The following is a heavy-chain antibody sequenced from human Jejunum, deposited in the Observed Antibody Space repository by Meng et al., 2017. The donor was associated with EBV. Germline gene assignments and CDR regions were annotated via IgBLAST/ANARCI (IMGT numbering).Heavy chain of an antibody. CDR3: ARDKPHNWFDP. Sequence: QLGGSGGGVVRPGGSLRLSLVASGFTLEDYGMNWVRQVPGKGLEWVSRINNDGSDTIYADSVKGRFTTSRDNAKNTLYLQMNSLRIEDTAVYFCARDKPHNWFDPWGQGTLVTVSS. CDR2: INNDGSDT. J-gene: IGHJ5*02. CDR1: GFTLEDYG. V-gene: IGHV3-20*03.